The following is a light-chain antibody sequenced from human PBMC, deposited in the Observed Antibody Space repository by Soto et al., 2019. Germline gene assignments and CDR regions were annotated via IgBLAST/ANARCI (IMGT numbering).Light chain of an antibody. V-gene: IGLV2-18*02. Sequence: QSVLTQPPSVSGSPGQSVAISCTGTSSDVGSYNRVSWYQQPPGTAPKLIIYDVSNRPSGVPDRFSGSKSGNTASLTISGLEADDAVDYCCTSFTTLSTHVFGTGTKLTVL. CDR2: DVS. CDR1: SSDVGSYNR. J-gene: IGLJ1*01. CDR3: TSFTTLSTHV.